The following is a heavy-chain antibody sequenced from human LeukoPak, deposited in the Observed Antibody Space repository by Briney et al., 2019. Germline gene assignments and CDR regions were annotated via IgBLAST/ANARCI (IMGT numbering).Heavy chain of an antibody. D-gene: IGHD2-15*01. Sequence: ASVKVSCKASGYTFISYGISWVRHAPGQGLEWMGWISGYNGNTNYAQKFQGRVTMTTDTSTSTAYMELRSLRSDDTAVYYCARVHCSGGSCYGDYWGQGTLVTVSS. CDR1: GYTFISYG. J-gene: IGHJ4*02. CDR3: ARVHCSGGSCYGDY. V-gene: IGHV1-18*01. CDR2: ISGYNGNT.